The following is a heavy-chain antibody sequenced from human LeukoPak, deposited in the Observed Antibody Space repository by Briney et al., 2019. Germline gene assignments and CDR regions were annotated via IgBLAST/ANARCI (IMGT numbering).Heavy chain of an antibody. D-gene: IGHD5-12*01. Sequence: SETLSLTCTVSGGSISSYYWNWIRQPPGKGLEWIGRIYTSGSTNYNPSLKSRVTISVDTSKNQFSLKLNSVTAADTAVYYCARVSGYDWESFYDYWGQGTLVTVSS. V-gene: IGHV4-4*07. J-gene: IGHJ4*02. CDR3: ARVSGYDWESFYDY. CDR1: GGSISSYY. CDR2: IYTSGST.